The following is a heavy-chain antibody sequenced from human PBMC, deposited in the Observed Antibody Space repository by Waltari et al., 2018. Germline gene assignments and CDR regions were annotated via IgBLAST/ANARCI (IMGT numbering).Heavy chain of an antibody. V-gene: IGHV4-34*01. CDR3: ARRGTYYDFWSGYSTEYFQH. CDR2: INHSGRP. D-gene: IGHD3-3*01. CDR1: VGSFSGYY. Sequence: QVQLQQWGAGLLKPSETLSLTCAVYVGSFSGYYWTWIRQPPGKGLEWIGEINHSGRPNYNPSLKSRVTISVDTSKNQFSLKLSSVTAADTAVYYCARRGTYYDFWSGYSTEYFQHWGQGTLVTVSS. J-gene: IGHJ1*01.